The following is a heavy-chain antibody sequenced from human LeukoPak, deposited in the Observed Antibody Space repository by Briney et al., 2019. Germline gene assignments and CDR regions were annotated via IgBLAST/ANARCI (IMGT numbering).Heavy chain of an antibody. CDR1: GGTFSSYA. Sequence: GASVKVSCKASGGTFSSYAISWARQAPGQGLEWMGGIIPIFGTANYAQKFQGRVTITADESTSTAYMELSSLRSEDTAVYYCASRDGLEWLFFDYWGQGTLVTVSS. CDR2: IIPIFGTA. CDR3: ASRDGLEWLFFDY. V-gene: IGHV1-69*13. D-gene: IGHD3-3*01. J-gene: IGHJ4*02.